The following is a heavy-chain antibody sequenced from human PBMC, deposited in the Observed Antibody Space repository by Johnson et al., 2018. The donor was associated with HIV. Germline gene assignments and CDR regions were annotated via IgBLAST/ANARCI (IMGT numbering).Heavy chain of an antibody. Sequence: MLLVESGGGLVQPGRSLRLSCTASGFTFGDYAMNWVRQAPGKGLEWVSVIYSGGSTYYADSVKGRFTISRDNSKNTLYLQMNSLRAEDTAVYYCAREGAWEVRPGAFDIWGQGTMVTVSS. V-gene: IGHV3-66*01. D-gene: IGHD1-26*01. J-gene: IGHJ3*02. CDR2: IYSGGST. CDR3: AREGAWEVRPGAFDI. CDR1: GFTFGDYA.